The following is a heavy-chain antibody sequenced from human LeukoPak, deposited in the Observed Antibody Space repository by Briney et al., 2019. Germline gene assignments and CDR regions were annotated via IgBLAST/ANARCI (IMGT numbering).Heavy chain of an antibody. V-gene: IGHV1-2*02. CDR3: ARAAVTTLPYFDY. D-gene: IGHD4-17*01. J-gene: IGHJ4*02. CDR1: GYTFTGYY. CDR2: VNPNGGAT. Sequence: ASVKVSCKASGYTFTGYYMHWVRQPPAQGLEWMGWVNPNGGATNYAQKFQGRVTMTRDTSISTAYMELSRLRADDTAVYYCARAAVTTLPYFDYWGQGTLVTVSS.